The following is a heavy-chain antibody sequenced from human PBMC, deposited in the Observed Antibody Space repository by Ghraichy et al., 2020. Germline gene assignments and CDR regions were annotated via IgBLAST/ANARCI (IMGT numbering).Heavy chain of an antibody. D-gene: IGHD3-22*01. CDR1: GFTFSSYW. Sequence: GGSLRLSCAASGFTFSSYWMSWVRQAPGKGLEWVANIKQDGSDKYYVDSVKGRFTISRDNAKNSLYLQMNSLRAEDTAVYYCAVYYYDSSCYIFDYWGQGILVTGSS. V-gene: IGHV3-7*01. CDR3: AVYYYDSSCYIFDY. CDR2: IKQDGSDK. J-gene: IGHJ4*02.